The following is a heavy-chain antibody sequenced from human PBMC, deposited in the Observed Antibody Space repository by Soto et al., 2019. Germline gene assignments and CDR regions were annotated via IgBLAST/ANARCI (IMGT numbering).Heavy chain of an antibody. CDR1: GGTFSSYT. Sequence: SVKVSCKASGGTFSSYTISWVRQAPGQGLEWMGRIIPILGIANYAQKFQGRVTITADKSTSTAYMELSSLRSEDTAVYYCASVPLSGSGYGVVDSWGQGTLVTVSS. V-gene: IGHV1-69*02. J-gene: IGHJ5*01. D-gene: IGHD5-12*01. CDR2: IIPILGIA. CDR3: ASVPLSGSGYGVVDS.